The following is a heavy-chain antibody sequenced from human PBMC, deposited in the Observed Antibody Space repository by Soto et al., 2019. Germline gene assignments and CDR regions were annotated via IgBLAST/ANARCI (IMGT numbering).Heavy chain of an antibody. CDR3: ARDLPFLYGDSQGYFDY. D-gene: IGHD4-17*01. CDR1: GGSISSGGYY. CDR2: IYYSGST. Sequence: QVQLQESGPGLVKPSQTLSLTCTVSGGSISSGGYYWSWIRQHPGKGLEWIGYIYYSGSTYYNPSLKSRVTISVDTSKNQFSLKLSSVTAADTAVHYCARDLPFLYGDSQGYFDYCGQGTLVTVSS. J-gene: IGHJ4*02. V-gene: IGHV4-31*03.